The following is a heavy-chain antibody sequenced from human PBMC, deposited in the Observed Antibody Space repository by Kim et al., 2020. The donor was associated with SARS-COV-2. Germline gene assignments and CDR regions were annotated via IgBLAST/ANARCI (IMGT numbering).Heavy chain of an antibody. CDR1: GFTFSSYW. D-gene: IGHD6-19*01. CDR2: IKQDGSEK. J-gene: IGHJ4*02. V-gene: IGHV3-7*03. Sequence: GGSLRLSCAASGFTFSSYWMSWVRQAPGKGLEWVANIKQDGSEKYYVDSVKGRFTISRDNAKNSLYLQMNSLRAEDTAVYYCASLPEEDSSGWYPIDYWGQGTLVTVSS. CDR3: ASLPEEDSSGWYPIDY.